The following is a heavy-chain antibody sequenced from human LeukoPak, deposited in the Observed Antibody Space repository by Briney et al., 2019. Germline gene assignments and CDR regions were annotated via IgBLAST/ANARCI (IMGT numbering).Heavy chain of an antibody. CDR1: GFTFDDYA. CDR2: ISWNSGSI. CDR3: AKVYYYDSSGYYFDY. V-gene: IGHV3-9*01. J-gene: IGHJ4*02. Sequence: GGSLRLSCAASGFTFDDYAMQWVRQAPGKGLEWVSGISWNSGSIGYADSVKGRFTISRDNAKNSLYLQMNSLRAEDTALYYCAKVYYYDSSGYYFDYWGQGTLVTVSS. D-gene: IGHD3-22*01.